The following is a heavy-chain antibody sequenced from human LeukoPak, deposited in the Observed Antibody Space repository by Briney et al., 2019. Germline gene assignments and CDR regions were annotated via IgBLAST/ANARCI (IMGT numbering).Heavy chain of an antibody. CDR2: VYTSGNT. CDR3: ARGTMMVGP. V-gene: IGHV4-4*07. Sequence: PSETLSLTCTVSGGSMSSYYWSWIRQPAGKGLEWIGRVYTSGNTNYNPSLKSRVSISVDTSKNQFSLRLSSVTAADTAVYYCARGTMMVGPWGQGTQVTVSS. CDR1: GGSMSSYY. J-gene: IGHJ5*02. D-gene: IGHD3-22*01.